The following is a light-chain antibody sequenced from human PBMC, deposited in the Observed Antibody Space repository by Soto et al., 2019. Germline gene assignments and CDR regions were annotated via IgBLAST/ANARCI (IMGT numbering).Light chain of an antibody. Sequence: EVVLTQSPATLSLSPGERATLSCRASQGVSSYLAWYQQKPGQAPSLLIYDASNRATGIPARFSGSGPGTGLTLPISSLDPEDFSVYYCQQHRNWPLSTSGPGTKLDI. V-gene: IGKV3D-11*01. CDR2: DAS. J-gene: IGKJ3*01. CDR3: QQHRNWPLST. CDR1: QGVSSY.